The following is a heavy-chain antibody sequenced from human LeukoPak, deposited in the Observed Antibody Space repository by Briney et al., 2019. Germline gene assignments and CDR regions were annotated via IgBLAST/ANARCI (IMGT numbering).Heavy chain of an antibody. CDR1: GFTVSSNY. J-gene: IGHJ5*02. D-gene: IGHD1-26*01. Sequence: QPGGSLRLSCAASGFTVSSNYMSWVRQAPGKGLEWVSVIYSGGSTYYADSVKGRFTISRDNAMNTLYLHLNSLRAEAPAVYYCAKGVRGSYGTDLWGQGTLVTVSS. CDR2: IYSGGST. V-gene: IGHV3-66*01. CDR3: AKGVRGSYGTDL.